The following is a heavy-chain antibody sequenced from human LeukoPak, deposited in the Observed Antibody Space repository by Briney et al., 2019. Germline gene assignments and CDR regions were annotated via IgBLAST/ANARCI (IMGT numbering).Heavy chain of an antibody. CDR2: INPLSGGP. CDR1: GYTFTDNY. Sequence: AASVKVSCKASGYTFTDNYIHWVRQAPGQGLEWMGWINPLSGGPMYAQKFQGRVTMTRDASLSTAYIGLNGLKSDDTAIYYCAREGIKIFGGWAPFDPWGQGTLVTVS. CDR3: AREGIKIFGGWAPFDP. J-gene: IGHJ5*02. D-gene: IGHD3-3*01. V-gene: IGHV1-2*02.